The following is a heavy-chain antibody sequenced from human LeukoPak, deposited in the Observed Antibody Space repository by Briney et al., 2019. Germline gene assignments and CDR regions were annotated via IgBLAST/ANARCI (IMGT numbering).Heavy chain of an antibody. CDR3: AKVASLCTSTGCVRGGFDY. D-gene: IGHD2-2*01. V-gene: IGHV3-23*01. J-gene: IGHJ4*02. CDR2: LSGSGGNT. Sequence: GGSLRLSCTASGFAFSNHAMSWVRQAPGKGLEWDSALSGSGGNTYYADSVKGRFTISRDNSKNTLYLQMNSLRAEDTAKYYCAKVASLCTSTGCVRGGFDYWGQGTLVTVSS. CDR1: GFAFSNHA.